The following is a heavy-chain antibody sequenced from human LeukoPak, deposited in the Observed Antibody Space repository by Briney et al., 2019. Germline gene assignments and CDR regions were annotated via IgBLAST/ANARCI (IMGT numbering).Heavy chain of an antibody. CDR3: ARGYYDSSGCYYFDY. V-gene: IGHV3-53*01. J-gene: IGHJ4*02. D-gene: IGHD3-22*01. CDR2: IYSGGST. Sequence: GGSLRLSCAASGFTVSSNYMSWVRQAPGKGLEWVSVIYSGGSTYYVDSVKGRFTISRDNSKNTLYLQMNSLRAEDTAVYYCARGYYDSSGCYYFDYWGQGTLVTVSS. CDR1: GFTVSSNY.